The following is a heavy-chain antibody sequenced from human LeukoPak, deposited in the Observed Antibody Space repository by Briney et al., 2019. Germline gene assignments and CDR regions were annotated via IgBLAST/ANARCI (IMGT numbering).Heavy chain of an antibody. D-gene: IGHD5-24*01. J-gene: IGHJ3*02. CDR1: GFTFSSYW. V-gene: IGHV3-7*05. CDR3: ARILRLHTPRASDI. CDR2: IEEHGSQK. Sequence: GGSLRPSCAASGFTFSSYWMSWVRQAPGKGLEWVANIEEHGSQKYYVDSVKGRFTISRDNAQNSLFLQMNSLRAEDTALYYCARILRLHTPRASDIWGQGTMVTVSS.